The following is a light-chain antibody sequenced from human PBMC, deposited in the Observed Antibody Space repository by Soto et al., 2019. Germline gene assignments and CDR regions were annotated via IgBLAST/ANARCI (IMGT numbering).Light chain of an antibody. CDR2: GAY. J-gene: IGKJ1*01. CDR3: QQYGSTPGS. V-gene: IGKV3-20*01. Sequence: EIVLTQSPGTLSLSPGERATLSCRASQSVSSSYLAWYQQKTGQAPRLLIYGAYSMATGIPDRFSGSGSEKDFTRSISRGEPEDFAVYYCQQYGSTPGSFGQGTKVEIK. CDR1: QSVSSSY.